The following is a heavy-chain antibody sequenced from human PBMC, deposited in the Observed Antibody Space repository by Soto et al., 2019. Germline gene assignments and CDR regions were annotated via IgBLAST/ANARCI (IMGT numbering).Heavy chain of an antibody. D-gene: IGHD2-2*01. J-gene: IGHJ4*02. CDR2: INHSGST. V-gene: IGHV4-34*01. Sequence: SETLSLTCAVYGGSFSGYYWSCIRQPPGKGLEWIGEINHSGSTNYNPSLKSRVTISVDTSKNQFSLKLSSVTAADTAVYYCARGFIVVVPAAHAYFDYWGQGTLVTVSS. CDR1: GGSFSGYY. CDR3: ARGFIVVVPAAHAYFDY.